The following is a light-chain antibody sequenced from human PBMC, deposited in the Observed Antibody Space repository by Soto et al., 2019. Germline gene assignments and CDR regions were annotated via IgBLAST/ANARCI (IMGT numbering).Light chain of an antibody. CDR1: TGAVTGGHY. CDR2: DTS. V-gene: IGLV7-46*01. Sequence: QAVVPQEPSLTVSPGGTVTLTCGSSTGAVTGGHYPYWFQQKPGQAPRTLIYDTSSKHSWTPARFSGSLLGGKAALTLSGAQPEDEAEYYCLLSYSGASYVFGAGTKLTVL. J-gene: IGLJ1*01. CDR3: LLSYSGASYV.